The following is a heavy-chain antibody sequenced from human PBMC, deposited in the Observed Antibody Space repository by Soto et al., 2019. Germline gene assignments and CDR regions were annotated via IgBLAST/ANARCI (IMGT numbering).Heavy chain of an antibody. CDR2: IRSKANNDAT. CDR3: TSSEDCTKGVCDY. Sequence: GGSLRLSCAASGFTFSDSAVHWVRQASGKGLEWVGRIRSKANNDATAYDESVKGRFTISRDDSKNTAYLQMNSLKIEDTAVYYCTSSEDCTKGVCDYWGQGTMVTVSS. J-gene: IGHJ4*02. V-gene: IGHV3-73*01. D-gene: IGHD2-8*01. CDR1: GFTFSDSA.